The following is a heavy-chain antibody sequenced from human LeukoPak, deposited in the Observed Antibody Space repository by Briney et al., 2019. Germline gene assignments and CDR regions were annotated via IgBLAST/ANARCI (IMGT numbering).Heavy chain of an antibody. J-gene: IGHJ5*02. CDR1: GDSIRSSGFC. Sequence: SETLSLTCTLSGDSIRSSGFCWGWIRQPPGKGLECVGVICDTGNTYYNPSLKSRVTISVDTSKNQFSLRVTSVTAADTALYYCARHKSGIDWFDPWGQGTLVTVSS. V-gene: IGHV4-39*01. CDR2: ICDTGNT. D-gene: IGHD1-14*01. CDR3: ARHKSGIDWFDP.